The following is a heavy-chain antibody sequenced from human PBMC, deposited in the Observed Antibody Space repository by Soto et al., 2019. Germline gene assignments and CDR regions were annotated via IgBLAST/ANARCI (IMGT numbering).Heavy chain of an antibody. J-gene: IGHJ5*02. CDR3: ARAPVVTLGDWFDP. CDR2: IYYSGST. Sequence: SETLSLTCTVSGGSNSSGDYYWSWIRQPPGKGLEWIGYIYYSGSTYYNPSLKSRVTISVDTSKNQFSLKLSSVTAADTAVYYCARAPVVTLGDWFDPWGQGTLVTVSS. V-gene: IGHV4-30-4*01. D-gene: IGHD2-21*02. CDR1: GGSNSSGDYY.